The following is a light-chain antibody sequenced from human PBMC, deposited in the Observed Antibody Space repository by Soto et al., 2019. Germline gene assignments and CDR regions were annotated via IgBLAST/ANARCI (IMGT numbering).Light chain of an antibody. Sequence: QALLTQQPSLTVSPGATFTLTCGSSSGAVTRGHYPYWFQQKPGQAPRTLIYDTSNKHSWTPARFSGSLLGGKAALTLSGAQPDDEAEYYCLLSYPGVRFCVFGTGTKVTVL. CDR2: DTS. J-gene: IGLJ1*01. V-gene: IGLV7-46*01. CDR1: SGAVTRGHY. CDR3: LLSYPGVRFCV.